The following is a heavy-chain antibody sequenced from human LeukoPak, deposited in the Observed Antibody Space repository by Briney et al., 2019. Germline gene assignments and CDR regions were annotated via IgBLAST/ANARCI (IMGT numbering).Heavy chain of an antibody. J-gene: IGHJ4*02. CDR1: GFTFSSYG. V-gene: IGHV3-33*01. D-gene: IGHD6-19*01. CDR3: ARVSSSGWYVEY. CDR2: IWYDGSKE. Sequence: GRSLRLSCAASGFTFSSYGMHWVRQAPGKGLEWVAVIWYDGSKEYYTDSVKGRFTISRDNPKNTLYLQLNSLRAEDTAMYYCARVSSSGWYVEYWGQGTLVTVSS.